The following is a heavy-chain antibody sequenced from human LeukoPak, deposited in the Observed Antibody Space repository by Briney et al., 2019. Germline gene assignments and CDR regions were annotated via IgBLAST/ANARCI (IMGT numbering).Heavy chain of an antibody. CDR2: ISWNSGSI. Sequence: SGRSLRLSCAASGFTFDDYAMHWVRQAPGKGLEWVSGISWNSGSIGYADSVKGRFTISRDNAKNSLYLQMNSLRAEDTALYYCARQLRYFDWLFDAFDIWGQGTMVTVSS. CDR3: ARQLRYFDWLFDAFDI. CDR1: GFTFDDYA. J-gene: IGHJ3*02. D-gene: IGHD3-9*01. V-gene: IGHV3-9*01.